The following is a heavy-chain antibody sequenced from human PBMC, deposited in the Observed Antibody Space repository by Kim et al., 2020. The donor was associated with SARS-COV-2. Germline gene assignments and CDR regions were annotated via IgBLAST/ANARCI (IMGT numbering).Heavy chain of an antibody. J-gene: IGHJ6*02. Sequence: GGSLRLSCAASGFTFSSYDMHWVRQATGKGLEWVSAIGTAGDTYYPGSVKGRFTISRENAKNSLYLQMNSLRAGDTAVYYCAREMGYYGSGSYYRLQYGMDVWGQGTTVTVSS. V-gene: IGHV3-13*04. D-gene: IGHD3-10*01. CDR1: GFTFSSYD. CDR3: AREMGYYGSGSYYRLQYGMDV. CDR2: IGTAGDT.